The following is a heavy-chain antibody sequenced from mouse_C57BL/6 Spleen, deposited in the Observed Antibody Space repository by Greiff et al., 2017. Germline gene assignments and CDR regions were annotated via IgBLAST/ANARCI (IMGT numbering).Heavy chain of an antibody. Sequence: QVKLQQPGAELVKPGASVKMSCKASGYTFTSYWITWVKQRPGQGPEWVGDICPGGGSTNYAETFKSRATMTVDTSSSTAYMQLSSLTSEDAAVYYGACYGDDGGFAYWGQGTLVTVSA. CDR3: ACYGDDGGFAY. J-gene: IGHJ3*01. V-gene: IGHV1-55*01. CDR1: GYTFTSYW. D-gene: IGHD2-2*01. CDR2: ICPGGGST.